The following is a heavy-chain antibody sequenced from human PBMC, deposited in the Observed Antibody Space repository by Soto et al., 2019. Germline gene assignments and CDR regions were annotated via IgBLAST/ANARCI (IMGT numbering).Heavy chain of an antibody. CDR1: GYTFTSYR. Sequence: QVHLVQSGAEVKKPGASVKVSCKASGYTFTSYRITWVRQAPGQGLHLMGWISPYDGNTNFAPELQDRVTMTIDASTSTAYMELRSLRSDDTAGYYCARDPDRNFDYWGQGTLVTVSS. CDR2: ISPYDGNT. J-gene: IGHJ4*02. V-gene: IGHV1-18*01. CDR3: ARDPDRNFDY.